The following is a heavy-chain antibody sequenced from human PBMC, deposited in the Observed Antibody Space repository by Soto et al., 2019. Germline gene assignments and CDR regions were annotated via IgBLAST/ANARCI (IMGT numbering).Heavy chain of an antibody. D-gene: IGHD3-22*01. CDR1: GYTFTGYY. J-gene: IGHJ4*02. CDR3: AAYYDDSSVYSDYFAY. CDR2: INPNSGGT. Sequence: ASVKVSCKASGYTFTGYYMHWVRQAPGQGLEWMGWINPNSGGTNYAQKFQGRVTMTRDTSISTAYMELSRLRSDDTAVYYCAAYYDDSSVYSDYFAYWGQGTLVTVSS. V-gene: IGHV1-2*02.